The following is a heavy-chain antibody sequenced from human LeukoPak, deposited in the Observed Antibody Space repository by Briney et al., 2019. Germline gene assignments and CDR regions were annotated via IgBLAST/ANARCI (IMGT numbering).Heavy chain of an antibody. CDR2: INHSGST. D-gene: IGHD3-9*01. V-gene: IGHV4-34*01. Sequence: SETLSLTCTVSGGSISGYSWSWIRQPPGGGLEWIGEINHSGSTNYNPSLKSRVTISVDTSKNQFSLKLSSVTAADTAVYYCAKEGHFDWLLFSWSTPYYFDYWGQGTLVTVSS. CDR3: AKEGHFDWLLFSWSTPYYFDY. J-gene: IGHJ4*02. CDR1: GGSISGYS.